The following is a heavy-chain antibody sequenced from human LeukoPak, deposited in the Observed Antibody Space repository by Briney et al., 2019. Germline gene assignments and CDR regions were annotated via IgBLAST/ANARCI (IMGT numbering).Heavy chain of an antibody. D-gene: IGHD3-10*01. CDR3: ARGGSYYYGSGSYYSY. Sequence: SETLSLTCTVSGGSISSHYGTWIRQAPGKGLEWIGYIYYSGNTNYNPSLKSRVTISVDTSKNQFSLKLSSVTAADTAVYYCARGGSYYYGSGSYYSYWGQGTLVTVSS. CDR2: IYYSGNT. V-gene: IGHV4-59*11. CDR1: GGSISSHY. J-gene: IGHJ4*02.